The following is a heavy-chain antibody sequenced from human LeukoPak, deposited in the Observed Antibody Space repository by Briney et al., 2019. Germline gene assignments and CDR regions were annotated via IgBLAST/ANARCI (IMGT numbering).Heavy chain of an antibody. J-gene: IGHJ5*02. CDR1: GGSISSYY. CDR2: IYYSGST. CDR3: ARHRSGWYRQKSWFDP. Sequence: PSETLSLPCTVSGGSISSYYWSWIRQPPGKGLEWIGYIYYSGSTNYNPSLKSRVTISVDTSKNQFSLKLSSVTAADTAVYYCARHRSGWYRQKSWFDPWGQGTLVTVSS. D-gene: IGHD6-19*01. V-gene: IGHV4-59*08.